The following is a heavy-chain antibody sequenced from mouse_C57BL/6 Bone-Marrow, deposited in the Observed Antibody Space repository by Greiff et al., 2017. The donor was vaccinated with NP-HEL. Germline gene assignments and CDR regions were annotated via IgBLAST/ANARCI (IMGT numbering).Heavy chain of an antibody. CDR1: GFNIKNTY. CDR2: IDPANGNT. CDR3: ARGYGSSSAWFAY. Sequence: EVKLQESVAELVRPGASVKLSCTASGFNIKNTYMHWVKQRPEQGLEWIGRIDPANGNTKYAPKFQGKATITADTSSNTAYLQLSSLTSEDTAIYYCARGYGSSSAWFAYWGQGTLVTVSA. J-gene: IGHJ3*01. D-gene: IGHD1-1*01. V-gene: IGHV14-3*01.